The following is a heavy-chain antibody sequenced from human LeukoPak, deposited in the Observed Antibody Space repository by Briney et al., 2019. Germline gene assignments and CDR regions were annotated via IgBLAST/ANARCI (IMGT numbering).Heavy chain of an antibody. CDR2: IYYSGST. D-gene: IGHD5-12*01. V-gene: IGHV4-59*11. CDR3: ARGSGYDFSAGCDY. J-gene: IGHJ4*02. Sequence: PSETLSLTCTVSGVSSSSHYWTWIRQPPGKGLEWIGYIYYSGSTNYNPSLKSRVTISVDTSKNQFSLKLSSVTAADTAVYYCARGSGYDFSAGCDYWGQGTLVTVSS. CDR1: GVSSSSHY.